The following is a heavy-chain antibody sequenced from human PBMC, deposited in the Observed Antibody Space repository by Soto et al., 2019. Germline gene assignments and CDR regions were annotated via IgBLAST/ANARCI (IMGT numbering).Heavy chain of an antibody. V-gene: IGHV1-69*06. CDR1: GGTFSSYA. D-gene: IGHD6-6*01. Sequence: SVKVSCKASGGTFSSYAISWVRQAPGQGLEWMGGIIPIFGTANYAQKFQGRVTITADKSTSTAYMELSSLRSEDTAVYYCAREEGIAARWFDPWGQGTLVTVSS. J-gene: IGHJ5*02. CDR2: IIPIFGTA. CDR3: AREEGIAARWFDP.